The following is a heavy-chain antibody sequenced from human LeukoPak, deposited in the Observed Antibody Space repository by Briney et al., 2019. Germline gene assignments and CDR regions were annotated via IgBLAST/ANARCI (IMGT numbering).Heavy chain of an antibody. Sequence: GGSLRLSCAASGFTFSSYSMNWVRQAPGKGLEWVSSISSSSSYIYYADSVKGRFTISGDNAKNSLYLQMNSLRAEDTAVYYCARGAVAGTRWFDPWGQGTLVTVSS. V-gene: IGHV3-21*01. CDR3: ARGAVAGTRWFDP. J-gene: IGHJ5*02. D-gene: IGHD6-19*01. CDR1: GFTFSSYS. CDR2: ISSSSSYI.